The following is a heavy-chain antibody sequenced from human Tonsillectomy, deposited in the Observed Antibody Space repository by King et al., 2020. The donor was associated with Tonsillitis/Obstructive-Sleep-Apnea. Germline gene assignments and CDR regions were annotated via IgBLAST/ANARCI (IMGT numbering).Heavy chain of an antibody. CDR2: ISSSSSYI. Sequence: VQLVESGGGLVKPGGSLRLSCAASGFTFSSYSMNWVRQAPGKGLEGVSSISSSSSYIYYADSVKGRFTISRDNAKNSLYLQMNSLRAEDTAVYYCAGSPRGFSTIFGVADFDYWGQGTLVTVSS. V-gene: IGHV3-21*01. J-gene: IGHJ4*02. D-gene: IGHD3-3*01. CDR3: AGSPRGFSTIFGVADFDY. CDR1: GFTFSSYS.